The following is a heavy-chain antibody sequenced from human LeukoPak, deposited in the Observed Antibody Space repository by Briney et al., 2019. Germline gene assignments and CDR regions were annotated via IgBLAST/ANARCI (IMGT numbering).Heavy chain of an antibody. D-gene: IGHD6-6*01. V-gene: IGHV4-34*01. J-gene: IGHJ4*02. CDR1: GASFSGHY. CDR2: INLGGST. Sequence: PSETLSLTCAVYGASFSGHYWSWLRQSPGKGLEWIGEINLGGSTNYNPSLWSRVTISLNTSRNQLSLKLTSVTAADTAVSYCAREFGDEYSSSSGLGYWGQGTQVTVSS. CDR3: AREFGDEYSSSSGLGY.